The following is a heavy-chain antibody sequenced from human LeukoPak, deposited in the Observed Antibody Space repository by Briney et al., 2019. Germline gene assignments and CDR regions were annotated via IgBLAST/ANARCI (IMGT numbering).Heavy chain of an antibody. CDR1: GGTFSSYA. CDR3: AREAHYYDSSGYYFPFDY. V-gene: IGHV1-69*05. Sequence: GASVKVSCKASGGTFSSYAISWVRQAPGQGLEWMGRIIPIFGTANYAQKLQGRVTITTDESTSTAYMELSSLRSEDTAVYYCAREAHYYDSSGYYFPFDYWGQGTLATVSS. D-gene: IGHD3-22*01. J-gene: IGHJ4*02. CDR2: IIPIFGTA.